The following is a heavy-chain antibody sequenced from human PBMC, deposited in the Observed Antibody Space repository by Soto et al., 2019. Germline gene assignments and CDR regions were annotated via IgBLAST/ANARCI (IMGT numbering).Heavy chain of an antibody. CDR2: IYYSGST. V-gene: IGHV4-31*03. CDR1: GGSISTGGYY. CDR3: ARGRSVPVFDD. D-gene: IGHD4-17*01. J-gene: IGHJ4*02. Sequence: QVQLQESGPGLVKPSQTLSLTCTVSGGSISTGGYYWTWIRQHPGKGLEWIGYIYYSGSTYYNPYPESRVTILVDTSMDQFSLKLCSVTAADSAVYYCARGRSVPVFDDWGEGTLVTVSS.